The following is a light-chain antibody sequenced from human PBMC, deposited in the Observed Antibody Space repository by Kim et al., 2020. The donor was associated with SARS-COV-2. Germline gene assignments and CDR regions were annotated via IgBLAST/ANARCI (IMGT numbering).Light chain of an antibody. Sequence: SYELTQPPSVSVSPGQTASITCSGDKLGHKYTSWYQQKPGQSPVLVMYQDTKRPSGIPERFSGSNSGNTATLTISGTQAMDEADYYCQAWDSSTAVGFGGGTKLTVL. V-gene: IGLV3-1*01. CDR3: QAWDSSTAVG. J-gene: IGLJ2*01. CDR2: QDT. CDR1: KLGHKY.